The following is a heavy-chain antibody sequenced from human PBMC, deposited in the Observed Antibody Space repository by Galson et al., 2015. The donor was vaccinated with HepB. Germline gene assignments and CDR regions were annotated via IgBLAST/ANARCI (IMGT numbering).Heavy chain of an antibody. J-gene: IGHJ6*02. CDR1: GFTFSSYS. Sequence: SLRLSCAASGFTFSSYSMNWVRQAPGKGLDWVSFIGSSSSTIHYTDSVKGRFTISRDNAKNSLYLQMNSLRVEDTAVYYCARLRYSFGQDFYGMDVWGQGTTVTVSS. V-gene: IGHV3-48*04. CDR2: IGSSSSTI. CDR3: ARLRYSFGQDFYGMDV. D-gene: IGHD5-18*01.